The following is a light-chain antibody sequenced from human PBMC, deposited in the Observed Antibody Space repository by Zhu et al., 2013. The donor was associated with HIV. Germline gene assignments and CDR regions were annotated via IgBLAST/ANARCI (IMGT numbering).Light chain of an antibody. Sequence: QSALTQPASVSGSTGQSITISCTGTSSDVGDYNYVSWYQQHPGKAPKLMIYEVSNRPSGVSNRFSGSKSGNTASLTISGLQAEDEADYYCNSYTSSSTLFGGGTKLTVL. V-gene: IGLV2-14*01. CDR1: SSDVGDYNY. J-gene: IGLJ3*02. CDR2: EVS. CDR3: NSYTSSSTL.